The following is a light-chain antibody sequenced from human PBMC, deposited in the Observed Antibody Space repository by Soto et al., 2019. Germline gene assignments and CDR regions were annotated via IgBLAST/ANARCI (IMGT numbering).Light chain of an antibody. CDR1: QSISSY. CDR3: QQYNSYST. J-gene: IGKJ1*01. Sequence: DIQMTQSPDSLSASVGDRVTITCRASQSISSYLNWYQQKPGKAPKLLIYDASSLESGVPSRFSGSGSGTEFTLTISSLQPEDFASYYCQQYNSYSTFGQGTKVDI. V-gene: IGKV1-5*01. CDR2: DAS.